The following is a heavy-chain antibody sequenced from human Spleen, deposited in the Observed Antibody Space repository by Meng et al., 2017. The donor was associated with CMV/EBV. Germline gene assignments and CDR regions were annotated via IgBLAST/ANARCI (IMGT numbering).Heavy chain of an antibody. CDR1: GSSIAGSYRW. Sequence: GAFSGSSIAGSYRWWGKVRQRPGRGLEWMGEVSQSRSAKYVPSLKSRITISIDKTKSHVSLKLTSVTAADTGVYFCAGSPGYWSLDYWGQGALVTVSS. V-gene: IGHV4-4*01. D-gene: IGHD2-8*02. J-gene: IGHJ4*02. CDR3: AGSPGYWSLDY. CDR2: VSQSRSA.